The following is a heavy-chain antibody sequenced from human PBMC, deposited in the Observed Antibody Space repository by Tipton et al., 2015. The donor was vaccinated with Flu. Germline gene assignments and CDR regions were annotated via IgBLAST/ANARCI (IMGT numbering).Heavy chain of an antibody. Sequence: GSLRLSCAASGFTVSSNYMSWVRQAPGKGLEWVSVIYSGGSTYYADSVKGRFTISRDNSKNTLYLQMNSLRAEDTAVYYCARYGTYDGSRYFQHWGQGTLVTVSS. CDR1: GFTVSSNY. V-gene: IGHV3-66*02. CDR2: IYSGGST. J-gene: IGHJ1*01. D-gene: IGHD1-26*01. CDR3: ARYGTYDGSRYFQH.